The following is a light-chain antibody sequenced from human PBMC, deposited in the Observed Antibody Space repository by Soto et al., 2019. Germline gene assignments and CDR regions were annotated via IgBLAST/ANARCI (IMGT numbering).Light chain of an antibody. CDR2: DAS. CDR3: QQRGNWPLT. V-gene: IGKV3-11*01. J-gene: IGKJ4*01. Sequence: EIVLTQSPATLSLSPGERATLSCRASHSVSNYLAWYQQKPGQAPRLLIYDASNRATGIPARFSGSGSGTDFTLTISRLEPEDFAVYYCQQRGNWPLTFGGGTKVEIK. CDR1: HSVSNY.